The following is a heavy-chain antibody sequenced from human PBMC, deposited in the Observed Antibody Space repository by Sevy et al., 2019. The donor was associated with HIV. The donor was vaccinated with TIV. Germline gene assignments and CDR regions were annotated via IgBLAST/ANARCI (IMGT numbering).Heavy chain of an antibody. V-gene: IGHV3-48*02. Sequence: GGSLRLSCAASGFTFSSYSMNWVRQAPGRGLEWISYISSISSATYYADSVKGRFSISRNNAKNSLYMKMNSLRDEDTAGYYWAGEQGQLYADDAFDIWGQGTMVTVSS. CDR3: AGEQGQLYADDAFDI. J-gene: IGHJ3*02. CDR2: ISSISSAT. CDR1: GFTFSSYS. D-gene: IGHD2-2*02.